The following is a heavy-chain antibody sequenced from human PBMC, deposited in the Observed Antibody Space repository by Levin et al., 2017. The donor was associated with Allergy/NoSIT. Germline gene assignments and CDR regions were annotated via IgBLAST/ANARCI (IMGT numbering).Heavy chain of an antibody. Sequence: SETLSLTCNVSGGSISSGGYYWSWIRQHPGKGLEWIGYIYYSESTYYNPSLRSRATMSVDTSKNQFSLKLNSVTAADTAVYYCARSGRTWLKLRGFDYWCQGTLVTVSS. V-gene: IGHV4-31*03. J-gene: IGHJ4*02. CDR1: GGSISSGGYY. CDR3: ARSGRTWLKLRGFDY. D-gene: IGHD5-24*01. CDR2: IYYSEST.